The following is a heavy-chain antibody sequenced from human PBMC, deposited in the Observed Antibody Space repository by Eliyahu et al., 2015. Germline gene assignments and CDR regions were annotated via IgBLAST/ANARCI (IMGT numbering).Heavy chain of an antibody. J-gene: IGHJ4*02. V-gene: IGHV3-21*01. CDR2: ISSSSSYI. CDR1: GFTFSXYW. D-gene: IGHD2-15*01. CDR3: ASLLYCSGGSCTGDY. Sequence: EVQLVESGGGLVQPGGXXRLSCAAXGFTFSXYWMSWVRQAPGKGLEWVSSISSSSSYIYYADSVKGRFTISRDNAKNSLYLQMNSLRAEDTAVYYCASLLYCSGGSCTGDYWGQGTLVTVSS.